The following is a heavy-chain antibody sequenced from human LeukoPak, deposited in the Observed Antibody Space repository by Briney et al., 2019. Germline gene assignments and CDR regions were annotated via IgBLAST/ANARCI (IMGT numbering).Heavy chain of an antibody. J-gene: IGHJ6*02. V-gene: IGHV3-30*04. Sequence: GGSLRLSCAASGFTFSSYAMHWGRKAPGKGLEWVAVISYDGSNKYYADSVKGRFTISRDNSKNTLYLQMNSLRAEDTAVYYCARDYLLWFGESYGMDVWGQGTTVTVSS. D-gene: IGHD3-10*01. CDR2: ISYDGSNK. CDR3: ARDYLLWFGESYGMDV. CDR1: GFTFSSYA.